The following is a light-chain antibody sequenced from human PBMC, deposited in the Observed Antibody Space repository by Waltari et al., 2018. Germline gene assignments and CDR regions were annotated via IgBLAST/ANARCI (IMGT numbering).Light chain of an antibody. J-gene: IGLJ2*01. Sequence: QSALTQPASVSGSPGQSFTISCTGTSSDVGKYNLVSWYQQHPGKVPKVMIYEVTKRPSGVSNRFSGSKSGNTASLTISGLQAEDEADYYCCSYAGSGIVIFGGGTKLTVL. CDR3: CSYAGSGIVI. CDR1: SSDVGKYNL. CDR2: EVT. V-gene: IGLV2-23*02.